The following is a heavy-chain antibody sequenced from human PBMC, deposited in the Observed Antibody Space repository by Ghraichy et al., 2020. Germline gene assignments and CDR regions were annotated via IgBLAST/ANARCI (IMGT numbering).Heavy chain of an antibody. CDR2: ISYDGSNK. Sequence: GGSLRLSCAASGFTFSSYAMHWVRQAPGKGLEWVAVISYDGSNKYYADSVKGRFTISRDNSKNTLYLQMNSLRAEDTAVYYCARDLPVRGYSYGYGDYWGQGTLVTVSS. CDR3: ARDLPVRGYSYGYGDY. J-gene: IGHJ4*02. CDR1: GFTFSSYA. V-gene: IGHV3-30-3*01. D-gene: IGHD5-18*01.